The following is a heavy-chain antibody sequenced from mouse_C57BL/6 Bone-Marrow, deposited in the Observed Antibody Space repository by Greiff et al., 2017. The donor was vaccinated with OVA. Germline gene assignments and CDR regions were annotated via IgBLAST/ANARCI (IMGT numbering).Heavy chain of an antibody. CDR2: IYPGDGDT. CDR3: ARLRLDFDY. V-gene: IGHV1-82*01. J-gene: IGHJ2*01. CDR1: GYAFSSSW. D-gene: IGHD4-1*01. Sequence: QVQLQQSGPELVKPGASVKISCKASGYAFSSSWMNWVKQRPGKGLEWIGRIYPGDGDTNYNGKFKGKATLTADKSSSTAYMQLSSLTSEDSAVYFCARLRLDFDYWGQGTTLTVSS.